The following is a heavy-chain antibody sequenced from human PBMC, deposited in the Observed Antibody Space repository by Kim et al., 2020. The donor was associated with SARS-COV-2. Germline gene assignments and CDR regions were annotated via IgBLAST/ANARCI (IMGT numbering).Heavy chain of an antibody. Sequence: SETLSLTCTVSGGSISSGDYYWSWIRQPPGKGLEWIGYIYYSGSTYYNPSLKSRVTISVDTSKNQFSLKLSSVTAADTAVYYCARGIAVVVTAGWFDPWGQGTLVTVSS. D-gene: IGHD2-21*02. J-gene: IGHJ5*02. CDR1: GGSISSGDYY. CDR3: ARGIAVVVTAGWFDP. V-gene: IGHV4-30-4*01. CDR2: IYYSGST.